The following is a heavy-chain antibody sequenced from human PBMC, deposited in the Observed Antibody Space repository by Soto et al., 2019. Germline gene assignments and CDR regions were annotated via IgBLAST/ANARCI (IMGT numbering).Heavy chain of an antibody. CDR2: INHSGST. Sequence: PSETLSLTCAVYGGSFSGYYWSWTRQPPGKGLEWIGEINHSGSTNYNPSLKSRVTISVDTSKNQFSLKLSSVTAADTAVYYCARKLRRNSGSYWGHWFDPWGQGTLVTVSS. CDR1: GGSFSGYY. CDR3: ARKLRRNSGSYWGHWFDP. J-gene: IGHJ5*02. V-gene: IGHV4-34*01. D-gene: IGHD1-26*01.